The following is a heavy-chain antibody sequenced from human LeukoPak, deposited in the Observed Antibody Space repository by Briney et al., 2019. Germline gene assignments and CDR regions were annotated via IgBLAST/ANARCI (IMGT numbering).Heavy chain of an antibody. J-gene: IGHJ3*02. CDR2: IYYSGST. D-gene: IGHD4-17*01. Sequence: SETLSLTCAVCGGSFSSYYCSWIRQPPGKGLEWIGSIYYSGSTYYNPSLKSRVTISVDTSKNQFSLKLNSVTATDTAVYYCARASINGDELGAFDIWGQGTMVTVSS. V-gene: IGHV4-39*02. CDR1: GGSFSSYY. CDR3: ARASINGDELGAFDI.